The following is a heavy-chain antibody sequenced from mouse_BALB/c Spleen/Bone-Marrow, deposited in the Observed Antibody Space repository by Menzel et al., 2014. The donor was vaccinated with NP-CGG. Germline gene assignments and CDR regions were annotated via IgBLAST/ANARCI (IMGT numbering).Heavy chain of an antibody. CDR3: VRSTGAMDY. Sequence: QLQQSGAELAKPGASMKMSCKASGYTFTSYWMHWVKQRPGQGLEWIGYINPSTGYTEYSQKFKDKATLTADKSSSTAYMQLSSLTSEDSAVYYCVRSTGAMDYWGQGTSVTVSS. CDR2: INPSTGYT. D-gene: IGHD3-2*01. V-gene: IGHV1-7*01. CDR1: GYTFTSYW. J-gene: IGHJ4*01.